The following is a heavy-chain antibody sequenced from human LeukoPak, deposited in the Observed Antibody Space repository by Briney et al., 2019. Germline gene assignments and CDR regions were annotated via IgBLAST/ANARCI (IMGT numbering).Heavy chain of an antibody. D-gene: IGHD2-2*01. J-gene: IGHJ4*02. CDR2: IYRNGRT. V-gene: IGHV4-38-2*02. Sequence: SETLSLTCTVSGYDISSGFYWGWIRQSPRKGLEWIANIYRNGRTYHNPSLQSRVTISVDVSKNQFSLKLTSATAADTAMYFCARHQTGDVDYRGQGILVTVSS. CDR3: ARHQTGDVDY. CDR1: GYDISSGFY.